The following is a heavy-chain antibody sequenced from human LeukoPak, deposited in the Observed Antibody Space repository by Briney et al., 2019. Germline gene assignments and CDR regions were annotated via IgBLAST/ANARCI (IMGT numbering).Heavy chain of an antibody. CDR1: GFTFSNYA. CDR3: AKTPVSLWFGESYFDY. D-gene: IGHD3-10*01. V-gene: IGHV3-23*01. J-gene: IGHJ4*02. Sequence: PGGSLRLSCAASGFTFSNYAMSWVRQAPGKGLEWVSAISGSGGSTYYADSVKGRFTISRDNSKNTLYLQMNSLRAEDTAVYYCAKTPVSLWFGESYFDYWGQGTLITVSS. CDR2: ISGSGGST.